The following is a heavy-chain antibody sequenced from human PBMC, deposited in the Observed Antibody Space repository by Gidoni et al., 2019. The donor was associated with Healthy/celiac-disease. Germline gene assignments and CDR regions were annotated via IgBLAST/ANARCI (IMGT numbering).Heavy chain of an antibody. Sequence: EVQLVQSGAEVKKPGATVKISGKGAGYTCTDYYMHWVQQAPGKGLEWMGLVDPEDGETIYAETFQGRVTITADTSTDTAYMELSSLRSEDTAVYYCATYGVVTATGYFDYWGQGTLVTVSS. CDR1: GYTCTDYY. V-gene: IGHV1-69-2*01. CDR3: ATYGVVTATGYFDY. CDR2: VDPEDGET. J-gene: IGHJ4*02. D-gene: IGHD3-3*01.